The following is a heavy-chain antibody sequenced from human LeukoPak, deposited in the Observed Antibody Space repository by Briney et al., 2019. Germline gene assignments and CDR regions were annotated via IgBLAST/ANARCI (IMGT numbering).Heavy chain of an antibody. D-gene: IGHD1-1*01. CDR2: IKQDGSEK. J-gene: IGHJ4*02. CDR1: GFSFSSYW. V-gene: IGHV3-7*03. Sequence: GGSLRLSCAASGFSFSSYWMSWVRQAPGKGLEWVANIKQDGSEKNYVDSVKGRFTISRDNAKNSLYLQMNSLRAEDTAVYYCARKTGTTGEAFDYWGQGTQVTVSS. CDR3: ARKTGTTGEAFDY.